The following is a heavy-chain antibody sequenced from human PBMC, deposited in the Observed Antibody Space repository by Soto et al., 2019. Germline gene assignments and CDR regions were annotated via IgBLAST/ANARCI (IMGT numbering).Heavy chain of an antibody. D-gene: IGHD2-2*01. CDR1: GYTFTSYA. CDR2: INAGNGNT. J-gene: IGHJ5*02. V-gene: IGHV1-3*01. Sequence: ASVKVSCKASGYTFTSYAMHWVRQAPGQRLEWMGWINAGNGNTSYAQKFQGRVTMTRDTSTSTVYMELSSLRSEDTAVYYCARDHSEPDIVVVPAAPYNWFDPWGQGTLVTVSS. CDR3: ARDHSEPDIVVVPAAPYNWFDP.